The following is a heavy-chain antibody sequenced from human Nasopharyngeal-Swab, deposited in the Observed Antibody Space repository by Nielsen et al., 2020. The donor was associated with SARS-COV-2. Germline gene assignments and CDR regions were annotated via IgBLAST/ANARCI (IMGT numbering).Heavy chain of an antibody. V-gene: IGHV5-10-1*01. Sequence: GESLKISCKGSGYSFTSYWISWVRQMPGKGLEWMGRIDPSDSYTNYSPPFQGHVTISADKSISTAYLQWSSLKASDTAMYYCARQYSSRIDYWGQGTLVTVSS. CDR3: ARQYSSRIDY. D-gene: IGHD6-13*01. CDR2: IDPSDSYT. J-gene: IGHJ4*02. CDR1: GYSFTSYW.